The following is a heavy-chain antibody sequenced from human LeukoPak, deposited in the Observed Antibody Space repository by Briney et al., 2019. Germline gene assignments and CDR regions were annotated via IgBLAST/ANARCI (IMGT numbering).Heavy chain of an antibody. D-gene: IGHD2-15*01. CDR1: GGSFSGYY. Sequence: SETLSLTCAVYGGSFSGYYWSWIRQPPGKGLEWIGEINHSGSTNYNPSLKSRVTISVDTSKNQFSLKLSSVTAADTAVYYCAAVVAAIFDYWGQGTLVTVSS. CDR3: AAVVAAIFDY. V-gene: IGHV4-34*01. J-gene: IGHJ4*02. CDR2: INHSGST.